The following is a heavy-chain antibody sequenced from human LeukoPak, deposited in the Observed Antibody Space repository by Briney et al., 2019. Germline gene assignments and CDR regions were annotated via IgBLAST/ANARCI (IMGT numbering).Heavy chain of an antibody. CDR3: ASHPPTVTTYDY. CDR2: IIPILGIA. J-gene: IGHJ4*02. Sequence: SVTVSCKASGGTFSSYAISWVRQAPGQGLEWMGRIIPILGIANYAQKFQGRVTITADKSTSTAYMELSSLRSEDTAVYYCASHPPTVTTYDYWGQGTLVTVSS. V-gene: IGHV1-69*04. D-gene: IGHD4-17*01. CDR1: GGTFSSYA.